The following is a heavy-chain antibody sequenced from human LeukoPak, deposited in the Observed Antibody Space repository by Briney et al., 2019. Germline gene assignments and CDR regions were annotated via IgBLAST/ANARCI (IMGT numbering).Heavy chain of an antibody. J-gene: IGHJ4*02. D-gene: IGHD2-21*02. CDR2: IIPILGIA. CDR1: GGTFSSYA. Sequence: EASVKVSCEASGGTFSSYAISWVRQAPGQGLEWMGRIIPILGIADYAQKFQGRVTITADKSTSTAYMELSSLRSEDTAVYYCATSIVVVTAIRDYFDYWGQGTLVTVSS. V-gene: IGHV1-69*04. CDR3: ATSIVVVTAIRDYFDY.